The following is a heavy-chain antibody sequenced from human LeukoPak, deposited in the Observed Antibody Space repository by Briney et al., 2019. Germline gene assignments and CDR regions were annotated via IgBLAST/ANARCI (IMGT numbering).Heavy chain of an antibody. CDR3: ARMGVGATYTFDY. J-gene: IGHJ4*02. V-gene: IGHV2-70*04. D-gene: IGHD1-26*01. Sequence: SGPALVKPTQTLTLTCTFSGFSLSTSGMRVSWIRQPPGKALEWLARIDWDDDKAYITSLKTRLTISKDTSKSQVVLTMTNMDPVDTATYYCARMGVGATYTFDYWGQGTLVTVSS. CDR2: IDWDDDK. CDR1: GFSLSTSGMR.